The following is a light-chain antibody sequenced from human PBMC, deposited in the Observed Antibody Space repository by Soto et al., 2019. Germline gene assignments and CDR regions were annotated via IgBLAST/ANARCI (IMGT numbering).Light chain of an antibody. J-gene: IGLJ3*02. V-gene: IGLV2-14*01. CDR2: DVS. CDR3: SSYTSSSTFWV. Sequence: QSALTQPASVSGSPGPSITISCTGTSSDVGGYNYVSWYQQHPGKAPILMIYDVSNRPSGVSNRFSGSKSGNTASLTISGLQAEDEADYYCSSYTSSSTFWVFGGGTKLTVL. CDR1: SSDVGGYNY.